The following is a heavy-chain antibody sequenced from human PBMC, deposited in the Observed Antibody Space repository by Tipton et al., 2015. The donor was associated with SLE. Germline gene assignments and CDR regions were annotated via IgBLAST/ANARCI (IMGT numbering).Heavy chain of an antibody. D-gene: IGHD1-26*01. CDR2: IYTSGST. V-gene: IGHV4-4*07. CDR3: ARETSEGAFDAFDI. Sequence: LRLSCTVSGGSISSYYWSWIRQPAGKGLEWIGRIYTSGSTNYNPPLKSRVTMSVDTSKNQFSLKLSSVTAADTAVYYCARETSEGAFDAFDIWGQGTMVTVSS. CDR1: GGSISSYY. J-gene: IGHJ3*02.